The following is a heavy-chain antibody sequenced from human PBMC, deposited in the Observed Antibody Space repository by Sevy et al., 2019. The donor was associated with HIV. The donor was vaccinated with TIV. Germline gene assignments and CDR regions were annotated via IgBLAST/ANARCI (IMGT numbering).Heavy chain of an antibody. Sequence: GGSLRLSCSASGFTFSSYAMHWVRQAPGKGLEYVSAISSNGGSTYYADSVKRRFTISRDNSKNTLYLQMSSLRAEDTAVYYCVKDPGYCSSTSCPVTYYGMDVWGQGTTVTVSS. V-gene: IGHV3-64D*06. J-gene: IGHJ6*02. CDR1: GFTFSSYA. CDR3: VKDPGYCSSTSCPVTYYGMDV. CDR2: ISSNGGST. D-gene: IGHD2-2*01.